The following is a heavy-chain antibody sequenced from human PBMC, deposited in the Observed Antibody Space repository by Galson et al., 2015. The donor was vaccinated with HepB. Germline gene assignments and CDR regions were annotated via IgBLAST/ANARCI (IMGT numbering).Heavy chain of an antibody. CDR3: AKDRPPYCGGDCYSHGMDV. D-gene: IGHD2-21*02. CDR1: GFTFSSYG. V-gene: IGHV3-30*02. CDR2: IRYDGSNK. J-gene: IGHJ6*02. Sequence: SLRLSCAASGFTFSSYGMHWVRQAPGKGLEWVAFIRYDGSNKYYADSVKGRFTISRDNSKNTLYLQMNSLRAEDTAVYYCAKDRPPYCGGDCYSHGMDVWGQGTTVTVSS.